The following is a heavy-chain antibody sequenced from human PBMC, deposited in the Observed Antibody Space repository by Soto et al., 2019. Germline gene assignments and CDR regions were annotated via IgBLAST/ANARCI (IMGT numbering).Heavy chain of an antibody. CDR3: AKDYIRSVVVPAAMSGFDP. V-gene: IGHV3-23*01. Sequence: EVQLLESGGGLVQPGGSLRLSCAASGFTFSSYAMSWVRQAPGKGLEWVAGISGSGGSTYYADSVKGRFTISRGNSKNTLYHQMNSLRAEDTAVYYCAKDYIRSVVVPAAMSGFDPWGQGTLVTVSS. D-gene: IGHD2-2*01. J-gene: IGHJ5*02. CDR2: ISGSGGST. CDR1: GFTFSSYA.